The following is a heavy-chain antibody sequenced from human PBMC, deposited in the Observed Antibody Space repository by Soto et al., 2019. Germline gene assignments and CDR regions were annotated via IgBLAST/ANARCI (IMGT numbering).Heavy chain of an antibody. CDR2: MNPNSGNT. D-gene: IGHD6-13*01. Sequence: ASVKVSCKASGYTFTSYDINWVRQATGQGLEWMGWMNPNSGNTGYAQKFQGRVTMTRNTSISTAYMELSSLRSEDTAVYYCAGSDSSSWYSNWFDPWGQGTLVTVSS. J-gene: IGHJ5*02. V-gene: IGHV1-8*01. CDR3: AGSDSSSWYSNWFDP. CDR1: GYTFTSYD.